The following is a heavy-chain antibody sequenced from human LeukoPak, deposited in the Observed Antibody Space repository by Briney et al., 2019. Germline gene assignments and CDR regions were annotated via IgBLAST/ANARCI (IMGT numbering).Heavy chain of an antibody. CDR3: GRGYYSSTSCYDAFDI. CDR2: ISAYNGNT. D-gene: IGHD2-2*01. J-gene: IGHJ3*02. CDR1: GYTFTSYG. V-gene: IGHV1-18*01. Sequence: ASVKVSCKASGYTFTSYGINWVRQAPGQGLEWMGWISAYNGNTNYAQKLQDRVTMTTDTATTTAYMELRSLRSDDTAVYYCGRGYYSSTSCYDAFDIWGQGTMVTVSS.